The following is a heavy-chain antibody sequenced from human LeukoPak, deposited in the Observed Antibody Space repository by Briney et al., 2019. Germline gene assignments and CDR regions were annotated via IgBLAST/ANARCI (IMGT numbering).Heavy chain of an antibody. J-gene: IGHJ4*02. Sequence: PGGSLRLSCAASGFTFSSYAMSWVRQAPGKGLEWVSAISGSGGSTYYADSVKGRFTISRDNSKNTLYLQMNSLRAEDTAVYYCAREQSVEMATISNPPPFLDYWGQGTLVTVSS. V-gene: IGHV3-23*01. D-gene: IGHD5-24*01. CDR2: ISGSGGST. CDR3: AREQSVEMATISNPPPFLDY. CDR1: GFTFSSYA.